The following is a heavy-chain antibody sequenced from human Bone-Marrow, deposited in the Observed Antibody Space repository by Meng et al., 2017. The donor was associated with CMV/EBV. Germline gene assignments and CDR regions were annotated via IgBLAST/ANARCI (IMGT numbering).Heavy chain of an antibody. D-gene: IGHD3-10*02. J-gene: IGHJ4*01. CDR3: AHQAGFYYVPFDH. CDR1: GFTFSSYE. CDR2: ISGSGDNA. V-gene: IGHV3-23*01. Sequence: GESLKISCAASGFTFSSYEMNWVRQAPGKGLEWVSSISGSGDNASYADSVKGRFTISRDNSKSTLFLQMNNLTVEDTSVYFLAHQAGFYYVPFDHWGLGTMVTVSS.